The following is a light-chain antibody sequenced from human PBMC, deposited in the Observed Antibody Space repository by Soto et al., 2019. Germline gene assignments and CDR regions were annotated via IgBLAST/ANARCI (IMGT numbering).Light chain of an antibody. Sequence: DIQMTQSPSTLTAYVGDRVIITCRASQSIGDSLAWYQQKLGKAPKLLIYKASILESGVPSSFSGSGSGTEFTLTINSLQPDDFATYXCQHYDSYSYDFGQGTKLENK. J-gene: IGKJ2*01. CDR1: QSIGDS. CDR3: QHYDSYSYD. V-gene: IGKV1-5*03. CDR2: KAS.